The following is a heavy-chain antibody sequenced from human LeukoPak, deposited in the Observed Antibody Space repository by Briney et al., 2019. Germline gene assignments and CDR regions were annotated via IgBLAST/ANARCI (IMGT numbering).Heavy chain of an antibody. Sequence: SETLSLTCTVSGGSISSSSYYWGWIRQPPGKGLEWIGSIYYSGSTYYNPSLKSRVTISVDTSKNQFSLKLSSVTAADTAVYYCAREFCSGGICSPNDPFDSWGQGTLVTVSS. D-gene: IGHD2-15*01. J-gene: IGHJ5*01. CDR1: GGSISSSSYY. CDR3: AREFCSGGICSPNDPFDS. V-gene: IGHV4-39*01. CDR2: IYYSGST.